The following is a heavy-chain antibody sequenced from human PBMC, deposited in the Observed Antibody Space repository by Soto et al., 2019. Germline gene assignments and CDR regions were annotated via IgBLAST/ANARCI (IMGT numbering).Heavy chain of an antibody. CDR1: GGSISSYY. J-gene: IGHJ5*02. D-gene: IGHD3-9*01. CDR2: IYYSGST. CDR3: ARHVIDILTGYYGPYNWFDP. Sequence: SETLSLTCTVSGGSISSYYWSWIRQAPGKGLEWIGYIYYSGSTNYNPSLKSRVTISVDTSKNQFSLKLGSVTAADTAVYYCARHVIDILTGYYGPYNWFDPWGQGTLVTVSS. V-gene: IGHV4-59*08.